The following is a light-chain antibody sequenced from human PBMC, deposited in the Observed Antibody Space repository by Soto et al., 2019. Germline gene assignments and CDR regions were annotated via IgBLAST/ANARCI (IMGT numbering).Light chain of an antibody. V-gene: IGLV1-40*01. CDR2: GNS. CDR1: SSNIGAGYD. J-gene: IGLJ2*01. Sequence: QSVLTQPPSVSGAPGQRVTISCTGRSSNIGAGYDVHWYQQLPGTAPKLLIYGNSNRPSGVPDRFSGSKSGTSASLAITGLHAEDEAEYYCQSYDSSLSGYVVFGGGTKLTVL. CDR3: QSYDSSLSGYVV.